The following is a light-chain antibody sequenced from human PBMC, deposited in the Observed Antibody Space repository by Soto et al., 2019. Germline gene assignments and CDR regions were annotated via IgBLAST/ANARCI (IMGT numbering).Light chain of an antibody. CDR1: QSVSSY. Sequence: EIVLTQSPATLSLSPGERATLSCRASQSVSSYLAWYQQKPGQAPRLLIYDASNRATGIQARFSGSGSGTDFTLTISSLEPEDFAVYYCQQRSNWPRRTFGQGTKVEIK. V-gene: IGKV3-11*01. CDR3: QQRSNWPRRT. CDR2: DAS. J-gene: IGKJ1*01.